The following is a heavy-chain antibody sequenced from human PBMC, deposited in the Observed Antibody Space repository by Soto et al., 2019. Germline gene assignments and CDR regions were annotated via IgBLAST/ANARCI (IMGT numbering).Heavy chain of an antibody. J-gene: IGHJ4*02. CDR1: GFTFSSYG. D-gene: IGHD3-16*01. V-gene: IGHV3-30*18. CDR3: AKIYDYVWGRPDLSRQEIDY. Sequence: HPGGSLRLSCAASGFTFSSYGMHWVRQAPGKGLEWVAVISYDGSNKYYADSVKGRFTISRDNSKNTLYLQMNSLRAEDTAVYYCAKIYDYVWGRPDLSRQEIDYWGQGTLVTVPS. CDR2: ISYDGSNK.